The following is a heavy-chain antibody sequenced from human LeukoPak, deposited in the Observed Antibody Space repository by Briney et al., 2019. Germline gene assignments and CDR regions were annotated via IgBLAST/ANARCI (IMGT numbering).Heavy chain of an antibody. CDR3: AQTSSRYSSGWYAEGPDAFDI. D-gene: IGHD6-19*01. Sequence: GESLKISCKGSGYSFTSYWIGWVRQMPGKGLEWMGIIYPGDSDTRYSPSFQGQVTISADKSISTAYLQWSSLEASDTAMYYCAQTSSRYSSGWYAEGPDAFDIWGQGTMVTVSS. V-gene: IGHV5-51*01. CDR2: IYPGDSDT. J-gene: IGHJ3*02. CDR1: GYSFTSYW.